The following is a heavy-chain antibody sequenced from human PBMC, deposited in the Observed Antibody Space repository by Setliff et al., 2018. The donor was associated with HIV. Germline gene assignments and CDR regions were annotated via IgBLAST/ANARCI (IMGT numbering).Heavy chain of an antibody. J-gene: IGHJ2*01. CDR3: ARAAYSGTYLWEPATDL. D-gene: IGHD1-26*01. V-gene: IGHV4-4*08. Sequence: SETLSLTCTVSGGSISSYYWSWIRLPPGKGLEWIGYIYTSGITNYNPSLKSRVTMSVDTSKNQFSLKLSSVTAADTAVYYCARAAYSGTYLWEPATDLWGRGTLVTVSS. CDR1: GGSISSYY. CDR2: IYTSGIT.